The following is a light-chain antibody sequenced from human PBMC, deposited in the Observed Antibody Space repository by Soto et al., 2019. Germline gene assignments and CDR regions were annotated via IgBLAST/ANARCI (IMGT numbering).Light chain of an antibody. CDR1: SSDVGGYNY. CDR2: EVN. CDR3: SSYTSSGLYV. J-gene: IGLJ1*01. V-gene: IGLV2-14*01. Sequence: QSVLTQPSSVSVSPGQSITISCTGTSSDVGGYNYVSWYQQHPGKAPKLMIFEVNSRPSGVSSRFSGSKSGNTASLTISGLQAEDEADYYCSSYTSSGLYVFGTGTKVTVL.